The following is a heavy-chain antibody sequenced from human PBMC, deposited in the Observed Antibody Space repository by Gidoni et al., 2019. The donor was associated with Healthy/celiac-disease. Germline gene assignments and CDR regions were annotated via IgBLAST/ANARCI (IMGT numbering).Heavy chain of an antibody. J-gene: IGHJ4*02. CDR2: INYSGST. V-gene: IGHV4-31*03. CDR3: ARDLGSGSYHSLDY. CDR1: GGSICSGGYY. Sequence: QVQLQESGPGLVKPSQTLSLTCTVSGGSICSGGYYWSWIRQHPGKGLEWIGYINYSGSTYYNPSLKSRVTISVDTSKNQFSRKLSSVTAADTAVYYCARDLGSGSYHSLDYWGQGTLVTVSS. D-gene: IGHD3-10*01.